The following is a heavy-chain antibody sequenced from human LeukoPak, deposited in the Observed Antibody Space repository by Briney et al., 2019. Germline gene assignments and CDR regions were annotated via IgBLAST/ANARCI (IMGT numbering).Heavy chain of an antibody. CDR1: GFMFSSYA. Sequence: GGSLRLSCAASGFMFSSYAMGWVRQAPGKGLEWVSGISGSGAITYYADSVKGRFSISRDNSKNTVSLQVNSLGAEDTAVYYCAKDLHGEVPDYFDYWGQGTLVTVSS. D-gene: IGHD3-3*01. CDR2: ISGSGAIT. V-gene: IGHV3-23*01. CDR3: AKDLHGEVPDYFDY. J-gene: IGHJ4*02.